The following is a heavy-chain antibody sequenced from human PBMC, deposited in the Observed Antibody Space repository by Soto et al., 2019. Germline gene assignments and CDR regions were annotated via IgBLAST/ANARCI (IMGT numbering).Heavy chain of an antibody. J-gene: IGHJ3*02. V-gene: IGHV3-30*18. Sequence: VQLVESGGGVVQPGRSLRLSCAASGFTFSSYGMHWVRQAPGKGLEWVAVISYDGSNKYYADSVKGRFTISRDNSKNTLYLQMNSLRAEDTAVYYCAKDPYDILTGHDAFDIWGQGTMVTVSS. CDR3: AKDPYDILTGHDAFDI. D-gene: IGHD3-9*01. CDR1: GFTFSSYG. CDR2: ISYDGSNK.